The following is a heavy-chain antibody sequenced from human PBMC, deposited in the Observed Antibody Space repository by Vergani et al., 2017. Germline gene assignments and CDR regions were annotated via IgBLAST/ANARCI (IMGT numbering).Heavy chain of an antibody. D-gene: IGHD3-22*01. Sequence: QVQLVQSGAEVKKPGASVKVSCKASGYTFTRYYIHWVRQAPGQGLEWMGIINPSGGSTNYAQKFQGRVTMTRDTSTSTFYMEMSSLRSEDTAVYYCARGGTTYYYDSSGYYSHWGQGTLVTVSS. V-gene: IGHV1-46*01. J-gene: IGHJ4*02. CDR2: INPSGGST. CDR1: GYTFTRYY. CDR3: ARGGTTYYYDSSGYYSH.